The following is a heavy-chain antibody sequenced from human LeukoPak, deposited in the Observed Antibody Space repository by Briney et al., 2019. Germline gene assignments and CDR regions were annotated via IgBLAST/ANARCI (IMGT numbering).Heavy chain of an antibody. V-gene: IGHV1-69*01. Sequence: SVKVSCKASGGTFSSYAISWVRQVPGQGLEWMGGIIPIFGTANYAQKFQGRVTITADESASTAYMELSSLRSEDTAVYYCASKNYGSGSYFDYWGQGTLVTVSS. CDR2: IIPIFGTA. J-gene: IGHJ4*02. CDR3: ASKNYGSGSYFDY. CDR1: GGTFSSYA. D-gene: IGHD3-10*01.